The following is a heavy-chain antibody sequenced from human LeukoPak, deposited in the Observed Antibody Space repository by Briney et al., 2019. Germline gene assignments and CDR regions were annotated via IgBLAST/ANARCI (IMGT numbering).Heavy chain of an antibody. J-gene: IGHJ4*02. CDR3: ATTTATSGSSLY. CDR2: INPNNGDT. V-gene: IGHV1-2*02. CDR1: GYTFTGYY. Sequence: ASVKVPCKASGYTFTGYYMHWVRQAPGQGLEWMGWINPNNGDTNYAQKFQGRVTMTAERSTNTAYMELRGLTFDDTAVFYCATTTATSGSSLYWGQGTLVNVAS. D-gene: IGHD6-19*01.